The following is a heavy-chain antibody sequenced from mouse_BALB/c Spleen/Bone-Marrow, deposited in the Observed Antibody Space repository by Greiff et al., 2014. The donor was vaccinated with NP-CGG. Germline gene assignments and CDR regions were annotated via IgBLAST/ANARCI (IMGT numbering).Heavy chain of an antibody. CDR2: IWADGST. V-gene: IGHV2-9*02. CDR3: ARITAATGAMDY. J-gene: IGHJ4*01. D-gene: IGHD1-2*01. CDR1: GFSLTNYG. Sequence: VQRVESGPGLVAPSQSLSISCTVSGFSLTNYGVHWVRQPPGKGLEWLGVIWADGSTNYYSALMSRLSISKDNSKSQVFFKMNSLQTDDTAMYYCARITAATGAMDYWGQGTSVTVSS.